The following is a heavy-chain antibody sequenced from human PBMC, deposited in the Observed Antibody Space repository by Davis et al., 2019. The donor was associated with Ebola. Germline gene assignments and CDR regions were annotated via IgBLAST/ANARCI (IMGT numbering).Heavy chain of an antibody. CDR3: ARWPPLRVWYYGMDV. CDR1: GGSFSDYY. CDR2: INHSGST. Sequence: SETLSLTCAVYGGSFSDYYWSWIRQPPGKGLEWIGEINHSGSTNYNPSLKSRVTISVDTSKNQFSLKLSSVTAADTAVYYCARWPPLRVWYYGMDVWGQGTTVTVSS. J-gene: IGHJ6*02. D-gene: IGHD2-21*01. V-gene: IGHV4-34*01.